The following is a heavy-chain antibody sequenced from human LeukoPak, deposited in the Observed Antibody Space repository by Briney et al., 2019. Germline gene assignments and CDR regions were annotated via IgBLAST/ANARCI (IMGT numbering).Heavy chain of an antibody. D-gene: IGHD3-10*01. CDR2: ISGSGGST. Sequence: GGSLRLSCAASGFTFSSYAMSWVRQAPGKGLEWVSAISGSGGSTYYADSVKGRFTISRDNSKNTLYLQMNSLRAEDTAVYYCAKGDTMVRGVIVDYWGQGTLVTVSS. J-gene: IGHJ4*02. CDR3: AKGDTMVRGVIVDY. CDR1: GFTFSSYA. V-gene: IGHV3-23*01.